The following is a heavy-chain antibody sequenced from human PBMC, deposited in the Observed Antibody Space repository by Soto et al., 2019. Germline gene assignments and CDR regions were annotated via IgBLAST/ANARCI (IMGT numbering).Heavy chain of an antibody. CDR2: IKSQTDVGTT. CDR1: GFSFSYVW. J-gene: IGHJ5*01. Sequence: EVQLVQSGGGLVKPGGSLRLSCAASGFSFSYVWMNWVRQAPGKGLEWVGRIKSQTDVGTTEYIAPVKGRFTISRDDSKNSLYMEMTSFKTKDTAVYYCAKHPQGNWLDSWGQGTLVTVSS. CDR3: AKHPQGNWLDS. V-gene: IGHV3-15*07.